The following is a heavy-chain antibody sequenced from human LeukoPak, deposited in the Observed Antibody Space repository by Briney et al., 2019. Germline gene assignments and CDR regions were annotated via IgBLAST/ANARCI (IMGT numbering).Heavy chain of an antibody. CDR1: GYTFTNYV. Sequence: GASVKVSCKASGYTFTNYVIYWVRQAPGQRLEWMGWINTGNGNTKYSKRFRGRVTVTRDTSATTAYMELSSLRSEDTAVYYCARALSRTSLVGMDVWGKGTTVTVSS. CDR3: ARALSRTSLVGMDV. V-gene: IGHV1-3*04. J-gene: IGHJ6*04. D-gene: IGHD2-2*01. CDR2: INTGNGNT.